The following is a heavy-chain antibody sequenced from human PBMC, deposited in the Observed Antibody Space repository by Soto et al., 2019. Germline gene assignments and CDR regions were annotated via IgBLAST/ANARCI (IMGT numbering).Heavy chain of an antibody. CDR3: AKDLIGTVAYASDI. J-gene: IGHJ3*02. CDR2: ISGSGST. Sequence: EVQLLESGGGLVQPGGSLRLSCGASGFTFSSFVMTWVRQAPGTGLERVSTISGSGSTYYADSVKGRFTISRDNSKNTLYLQMNSMRAEDTAVYYCAKDLIGTVAYASDIWGQGTMVTVSS. CDR1: GFTFSSFV. D-gene: IGHD1-20*01. V-gene: IGHV3-23*01.